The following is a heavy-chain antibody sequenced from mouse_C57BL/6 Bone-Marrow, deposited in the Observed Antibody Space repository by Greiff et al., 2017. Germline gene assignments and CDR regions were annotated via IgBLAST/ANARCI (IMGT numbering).Heavy chain of an antibody. J-gene: IGHJ3*01. CDR2: FHPYNDDT. CDR1: GYTFTTYP. Sequence: VKVVESGAELVKPGASVKMSCKASGYTFTTYPIEWMKQNHGKSLEWIGNFHPYNDDTKYNEKFKGKATLTVEKSSSTVYVELSRLTSDDSAVYYCARHYDYDPAWFAYWGQGTLVTVSA. V-gene: IGHV1-47*01. CDR3: ARHYDYDPAWFAY. D-gene: IGHD2-4*01.